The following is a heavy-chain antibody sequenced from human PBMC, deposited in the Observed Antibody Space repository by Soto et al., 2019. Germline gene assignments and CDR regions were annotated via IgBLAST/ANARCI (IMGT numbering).Heavy chain of an antibody. CDR3: ARRDFWSGYYNGWFDP. D-gene: IGHD3-3*01. J-gene: IGHJ5*02. CDR2: IYYSGST. V-gene: IGHV4-39*01. CDR1: GGSISGSCCY. Sequence: SETLSLTCAVSGGSISGSCCYWGWIRPATGKGLEWIGSIYYSGSTYYNPSLKSRVTISVDTSKNQFSLKLSSVTAADTAVYYCARRDFWSGYYNGWFDPWGQGTLVTVSS.